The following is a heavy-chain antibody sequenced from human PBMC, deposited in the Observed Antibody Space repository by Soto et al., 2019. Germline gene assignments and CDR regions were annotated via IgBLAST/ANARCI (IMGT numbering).Heavy chain of an antibody. D-gene: IGHD2-15*01. Sequence: QVQLVQSGAEVKKPGSSVKVSCKASGGTFSSYTISWVRQAPGQGLEWMGRIIPILGIANYAQKFQGRVTITADKSTSTAYMELSSLRSEDTAVYYCSGYCSGGSCYGPKQPGDGDAFDIWGQGTMVTVSS. CDR2: IIPILGIA. J-gene: IGHJ3*02. V-gene: IGHV1-69*02. CDR1: GGTFSSYT. CDR3: SGYCSGGSCYGPKQPGDGDAFDI.